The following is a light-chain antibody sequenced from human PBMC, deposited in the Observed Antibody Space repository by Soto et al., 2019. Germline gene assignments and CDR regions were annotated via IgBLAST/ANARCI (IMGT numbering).Light chain of an antibody. CDR2: EVS. J-gene: IGLJ2*01. V-gene: IGLV2-8*01. CDR3: SSYGGSNNLV. CDR1: SSDIGGYKY. Sequence: QSVLTQPASVSGSLGQSITISCTGTSSDIGGYKYVSWYQQHPGKAPKLIIFEVSNRPSGVSDRFSGSNSGNTASLTVSGLQAEDEADYYCSSYGGSNNLVFGGGTKVTVL.